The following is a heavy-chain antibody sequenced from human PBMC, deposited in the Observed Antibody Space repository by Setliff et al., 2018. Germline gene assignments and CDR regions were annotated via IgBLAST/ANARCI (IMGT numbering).Heavy chain of an antibody. V-gene: IGHV1-69*05. J-gene: IGHJ6*03. CDR1: GFTFKTYS. D-gene: IGHD2-21*02. Sequence: GASVKVSCKASGFTFKTYSFSWIRQAPGQGLEWMGGIIPIFGTTTYAQKFLGRVTITTDESSSTGYMELSSLRSEDTAVYFCARESVVVVTTTNYYYYIDVWGEGTTVTVSS. CDR2: IIPIFGTT. CDR3: ARESVVVVTTTNYYYYIDV.